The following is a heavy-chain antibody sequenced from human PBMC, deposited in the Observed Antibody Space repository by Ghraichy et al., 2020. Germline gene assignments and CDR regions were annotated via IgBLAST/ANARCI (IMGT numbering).Heavy chain of an antibody. Sequence: GESLNISCAASGFPFSTYWMTWVRQAPGEGLEWVASIKQDGSEKYYVDSVKGRFTISRDNAKNSLYLQMNSLRAEDTAFYYCARPRFSNNSYFSSDYWGQGTLVTVSS. CDR3: ARPRFSNNSYFSSDY. V-gene: IGHV3-7*03. CDR2: IKQDGSEK. CDR1: GFPFSTYW. J-gene: IGHJ4*02. D-gene: IGHD6-13*01.